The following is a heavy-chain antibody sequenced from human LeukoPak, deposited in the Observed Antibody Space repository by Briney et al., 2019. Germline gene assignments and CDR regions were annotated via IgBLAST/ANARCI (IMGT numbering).Heavy chain of an antibody. CDR2: ISGSGGST. D-gene: IGHD1-26*01. J-gene: IGHJ4*02. Sequence: GGSLRLSCAASGFTFSSYWMSWVRQAPGKGLEWVSAISGSGGSTYYADSVKGRFTISRDNSKNTLYLQMNSLRAEDTAVYYCAKRLSGSYVSYYFDYWGQGTLVTVSS. CDR1: GFTFSSYW. CDR3: AKRLSGSYVSYYFDY. V-gene: IGHV3-23*01.